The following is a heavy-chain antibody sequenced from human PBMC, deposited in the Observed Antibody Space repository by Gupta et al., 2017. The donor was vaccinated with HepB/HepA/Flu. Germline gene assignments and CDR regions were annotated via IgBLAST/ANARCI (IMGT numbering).Heavy chain of an antibody. CDR1: GFTFSDYY. CDR3: ATTPYYYDSSGYYYGRHSGDAFDI. D-gene: IGHD3-22*01. V-gene: IGHV3-11*01. Sequence: QVQLVESGGGLVKPGGSLRLSCAASGFTFSDYYMSWIRQAPGKGLEWVSYISSSGSTIYYADSVKGRFTISRDNAKNSLYLQMNSLRAEDTAVYYCATTPYYYDSSGYYYGRHSGDAFDIWGQGTMVTVSS. J-gene: IGHJ3*02. CDR2: ISSSGSTI.